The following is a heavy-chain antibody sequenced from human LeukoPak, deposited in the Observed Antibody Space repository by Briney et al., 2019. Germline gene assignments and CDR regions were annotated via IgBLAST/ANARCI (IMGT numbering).Heavy chain of an antibody. CDR3: ARHYYGSGSYFYFQH. V-gene: IGHV4-59*08. Sequence: SETLSLTCTVSGGSISSYYWSWIRQPPGRGLEWFGYIYYSGSTNYNPSLKSRVTISVDTSKNQFSLKLSSVTAADTAVYYCARHYYGSGSYFYFQHWGQGTLVTVSS. CDR2: IYYSGST. CDR1: GGSISSYY. J-gene: IGHJ1*01. D-gene: IGHD3-10*01.